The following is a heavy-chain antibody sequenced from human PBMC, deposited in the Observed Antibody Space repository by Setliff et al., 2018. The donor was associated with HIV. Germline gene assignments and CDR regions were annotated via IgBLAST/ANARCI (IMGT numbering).Heavy chain of an antibody. V-gene: IGHV4-39*07. Sequence: PSETLSLTCTVSGGSISSSSYYWGWIRQPPGKGLEWIGSIYYSGSTYYNPSLKSRVTISVDTSKNQFSLKLSSVTAADTAVYYCARDRHGSGSYYSDYWGQGTLVTVPQ. J-gene: IGHJ4*02. D-gene: IGHD3-10*01. CDR2: IYYSGST. CDR3: ARDRHGSGSYYSDY. CDR1: GGSISSSSYY.